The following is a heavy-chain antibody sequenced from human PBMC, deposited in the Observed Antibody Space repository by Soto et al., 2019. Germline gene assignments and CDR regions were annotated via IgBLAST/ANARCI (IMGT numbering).Heavy chain of an antibody. CDR3: TKDRRGDYLSSEFDY. Sequence: PGGSLRLSCAASGFTFSTYAMSWVRQAPGKGLEWVSTTSGSGGSTYYADSVKGRFTISRDNSKNTLFLQVNSLRGEDTAVYYCTKDRRGDYLSSEFDYSGQGALVTVSS. CDR1: GFTFSTYA. J-gene: IGHJ4*02. V-gene: IGHV3-23*01. D-gene: IGHD3-16*01. CDR2: TSGSGGST.